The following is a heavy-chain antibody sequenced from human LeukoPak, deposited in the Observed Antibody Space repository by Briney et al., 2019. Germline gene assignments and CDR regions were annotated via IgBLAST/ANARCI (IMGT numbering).Heavy chain of an antibody. D-gene: IGHD1-7*01. CDR2: ISSSSSYI. CDR1: GFTFSSYS. J-gene: IGHJ4*02. Sequence: GGSLRLSCAASGFTFSSYSMNWFRQAPGKGLEWVSCISSSSSYIYYADSVKGRFTISRDNAKNSLYLQMNSLRAEDTAVYYCARAHNWKYGSFDFWGQGTLVTVSS. V-gene: IGHV3-21*01. CDR3: ARAHNWKYGSFDF.